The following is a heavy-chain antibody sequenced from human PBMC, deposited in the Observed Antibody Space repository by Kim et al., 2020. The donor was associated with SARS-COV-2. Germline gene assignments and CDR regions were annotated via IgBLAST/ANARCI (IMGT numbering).Heavy chain of an antibody. CDR3: TREDSSSWYSSNCYYGMDV. CDR2: ISSKAYGGTT. Sequence: GGSLRLSCTASGFTFGDYAMSWFRQAPGKGLEWVGFISSKAYGGTTEYAASVKGRFTISRDDSKSIAYLQMNSLKTEDTAVYYCTREDSSSWYSSNCYYGMDVWGQGTTVTVSS. V-gene: IGHV3-49*03. D-gene: IGHD6-13*01. CDR1: GFTFGDYA. J-gene: IGHJ6*02.